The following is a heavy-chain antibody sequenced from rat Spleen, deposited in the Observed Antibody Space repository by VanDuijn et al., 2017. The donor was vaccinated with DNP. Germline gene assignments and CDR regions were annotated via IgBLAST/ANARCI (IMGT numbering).Heavy chain of an antibody. J-gene: IGHJ4*01. V-gene: IGHV5-31*01. CDR2: ITNSGGSI. Sequence: EVQLVESGGGLVQPGRSLKLSCAASGFTFNNYWMTWIRQVPGKGPEWVASITNSGGSIYYRDSLKGRITISRDNAKSTLYLQMDSLRSEDTATYYCTTGAGSPWGQGTSVTVSS. CDR1: GFTFNNYW. CDR3: TTGAGSP. D-gene: IGHD1-4*01.